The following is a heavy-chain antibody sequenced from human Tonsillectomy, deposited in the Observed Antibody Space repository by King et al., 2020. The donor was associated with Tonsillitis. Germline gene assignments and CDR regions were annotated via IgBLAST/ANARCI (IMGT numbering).Heavy chain of an antibody. V-gene: IGHV3-23*03. Sequence: VQLVESGGGLVQPGGSLRLSCAASGFTFSNYAMTWVRQAPGKGLEWVSVIYSGGGSKYYADSVKGRFTISRDNSRNTVYLQMSSLRADDTAVYYCAKDLLTTAGGDSFDFWGLGTMVTVSS. CDR2: IYSGGGSK. D-gene: IGHD6-13*01. CDR3: AKDLLTTAGGDSFDF. CDR1: GFTFSNYA. J-gene: IGHJ3*01.